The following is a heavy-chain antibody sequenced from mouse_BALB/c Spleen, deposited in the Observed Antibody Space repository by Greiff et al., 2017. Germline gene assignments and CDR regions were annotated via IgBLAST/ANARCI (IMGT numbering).Heavy chain of an antibody. Sequence: EVQLQQSGPGLVKPSQSLSLTCTVTGYSITSDYAWNWIRQFPGNKLEWMGYISYSGSTSYNPSLKSRISITRDTSKNQFFLQLNSVTTEDTATYYCARRAYYGNPYYFDYWGQGTTLTVSS. J-gene: IGHJ2*01. V-gene: IGHV3-2*02. CDR3: ARRAYYGNPYYFDY. D-gene: IGHD2-10*01. CDR2: ISYSGST. CDR1: GYSITSDYA.